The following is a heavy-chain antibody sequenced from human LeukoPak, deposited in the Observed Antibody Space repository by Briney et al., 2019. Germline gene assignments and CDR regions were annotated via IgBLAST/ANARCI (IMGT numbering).Heavy chain of an antibody. J-gene: IGHJ4*02. CDR1: GXSFSGYY. D-gene: IGHD2-15*01. V-gene: IGHV4-34*01. Sequence: PSETLSLTCAVYGXSFSGYYWSWIRQPPGKGLEWIGEINHSGSTNYNPSLKSRVTISVDTSKNQFSLKLSSVTAADTAVYYCARGGRRYCSGGSCYGGSRFDYWGQGTLVTVSS. CDR3: ARGGRRYCSGGSCYGGSRFDY. CDR2: INHSGST.